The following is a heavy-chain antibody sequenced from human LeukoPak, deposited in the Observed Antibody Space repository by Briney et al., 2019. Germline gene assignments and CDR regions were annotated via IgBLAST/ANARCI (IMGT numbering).Heavy chain of an antibody. J-gene: IGHJ4*02. Sequence: ASVKVSCKASGYTFTSYGISWVRQAPGQGLEWMGWISAYNGNTNYAQKLQGRVTMTTDTSTSTAYMELRSLRSDDTAVYYCARESGGYGDYANVASVDYWGQGTLVTVSS. CDR2: ISAYNGNT. CDR1: GYTFTSYG. D-gene: IGHD4-17*01. CDR3: ARESGGYGDYANVASVDY. V-gene: IGHV1-18*01.